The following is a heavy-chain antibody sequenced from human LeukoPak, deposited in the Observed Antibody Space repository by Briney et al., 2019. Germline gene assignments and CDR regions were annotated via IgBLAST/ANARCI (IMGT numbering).Heavy chain of an antibody. D-gene: IGHD1-26*01. CDR1: GGTFSSYA. CDR3: ASQRGPVIYSGSPGAFDI. Sequence: GASVKVSXKASGGTFSSYAISWVRQAPGQGLEWMRGIFPIFGTANYAQKFQGRVTITTDESTSTAYMELSSLRSEDTAVYYCASQRGPVIYSGSPGAFDIWGQGTMVTVSS. J-gene: IGHJ3*02. CDR2: IFPIFGTA. V-gene: IGHV1-69*05.